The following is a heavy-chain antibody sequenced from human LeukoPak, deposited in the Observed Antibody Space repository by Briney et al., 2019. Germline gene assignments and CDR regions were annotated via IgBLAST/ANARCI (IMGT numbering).Heavy chain of an antibody. CDR3: ASRDDYDFWSGYHSYYYYYGMDV. J-gene: IGHJ6*02. V-gene: IGHV1-69*13. D-gene: IGHD3-3*01. Sequence: SVTVSCTASGGTFSIYAISWVRQAPGQGLEWMGGIIPIFGTANYAQKFQGRVTITADESTSTAYMELSSLRSEDTAVYYCASRDDYDFWSGYHSYYYYYGMDVWGQGTTVTVSS. CDR1: GGTFSIYA. CDR2: IIPIFGTA.